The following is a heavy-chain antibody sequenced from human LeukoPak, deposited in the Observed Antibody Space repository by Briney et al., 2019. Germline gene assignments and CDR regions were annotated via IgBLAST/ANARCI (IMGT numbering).Heavy chain of an antibody. CDR3: ARDRDGYNWLYYFDY. D-gene: IGHD5-24*01. CDR2: ISYDGSNK. J-gene: IGHJ4*02. Sequence: GRSLRLSCAASGFTFSSYAMHWVRQAPGKGLEWVAVISYDGSNKYYADSVKGRFTISRDNSKNTLYLQMNSLRAEDTAVYYCARDRDGYNWLYYFDYWGQGTLVTVSS. CDR1: GFTFSSYA. V-gene: IGHV3-30-3*01.